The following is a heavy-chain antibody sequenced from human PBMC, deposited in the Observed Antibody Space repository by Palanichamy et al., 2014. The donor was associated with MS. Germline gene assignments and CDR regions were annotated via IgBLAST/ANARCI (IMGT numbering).Heavy chain of an antibody. V-gene: IGHV1-18*01. D-gene: IGHD5-12*01. CDR3: ARETSRHALRLLGAFDI. Sequence: QVQLVQSGAEVKKPGASVKVSCKASGYTFTSYGISWVRQAPGQGLEWMGWISAYNGNTNYAQKLQGRVTMTTDTSTSTAYMELRSLRSDDTAVYYCARETSRHALRLLGAFDIWGQGTMVTVSS. CDR2: ISAYNGNT. J-gene: IGHJ3*02. CDR1: GYTFTSYG.